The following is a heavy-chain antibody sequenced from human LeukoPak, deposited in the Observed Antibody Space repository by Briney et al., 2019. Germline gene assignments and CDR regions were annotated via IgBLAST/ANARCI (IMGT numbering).Heavy chain of an antibody. CDR3: AKDSSSSWYYYYYYYMDV. CDR1: GFTFSSYG. D-gene: IGHD6-13*01. Sequence: PGGSLRLSCAASGFTFSSYGMHWVRQAPGKGLEWVAFIRYDGSNKYYADSVKGRFTISRDNSKNTLYLQMNSLRAEDTAVYYCAKDSSSSWYYYYYYYMDVWGKGTTVTVSS. V-gene: IGHV3-30*02. CDR2: IRYDGSNK. J-gene: IGHJ6*03.